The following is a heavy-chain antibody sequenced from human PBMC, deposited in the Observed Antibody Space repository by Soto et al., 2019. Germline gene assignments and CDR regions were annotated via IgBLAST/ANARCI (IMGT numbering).Heavy chain of an antibody. V-gene: IGHV3-7*03. D-gene: IGHD2-21*01. J-gene: IGHJ4*02. CDR3: ARTSGTYFLDY. CDR2: VKQAASER. CDR1: GFIFSNYW. Sequence: EVQLVESGGGLVQPGGSLRLSCEASGFIFSNYWMTWVRQAPGQGLEWVANVKQAASERYYVDSVKGRFTIARDNSKRSLYLQMNSLRVEDTAVYYCARTSGTYFLDYWGRGTLVTVSS.